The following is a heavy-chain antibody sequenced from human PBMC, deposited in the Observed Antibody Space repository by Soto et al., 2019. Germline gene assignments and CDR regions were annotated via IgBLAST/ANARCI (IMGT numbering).Heavy chain of an antibody. CDR2: IKQDGSEK. Sequence: GGSLRLSCAASGFTFSDYWMTWVRQAPGKGLEWVANIKQDGSEKYYVDSVEGRFTVSRVNAKNSLFLQMYGLRAEDTAVYYCARALGTARVGFYYGMDVWGQGTTVTVSS. V-gene: IGHV3-7*01. J-gene: IGHJ6*02. D-gene: IGHD5-18*01. CDR3: ARALGTARVGFYYGMDV. CDR1: GFTFSDYW.